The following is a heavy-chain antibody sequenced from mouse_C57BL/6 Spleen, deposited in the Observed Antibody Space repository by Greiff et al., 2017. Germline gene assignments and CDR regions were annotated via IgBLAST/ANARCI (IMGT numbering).Heavy chain of an antibody. V-gene: IGHV1-64*01. CDR1: GYTFTSYW. J-gene: IGHJ2*01. CDR3: ARGSKYYFDY. D-gene: IGHD2-5*01. Sequence: QVQLQQPGAELVKPGASVKLSCKASGYTFTSYWMHWVKQRPGQGLEWIGMIHPNSGSTNYNEKLKSKATLTVDKSSSTAYMQLSSLTSEDSAVYYCARGSKYYFDYWGQGTTLTVSS. CDR2: IHPNSGST.